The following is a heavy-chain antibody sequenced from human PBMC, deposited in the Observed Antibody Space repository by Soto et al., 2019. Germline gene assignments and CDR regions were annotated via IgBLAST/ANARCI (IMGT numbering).Heavy chain of an antibody. CDR3: AISPGYSSSWDLNWFDP. Sequence: ASVKVSCKASGYTFTSYGISWVRQAPGQRLEWMGWISAYNGNTNYAQKLQGRVTMTTDTSTSTAYMELRSLRSDDTAVYYCAISPGYSSSWDLNWFDPWGQGTLVTVSS. D-gene: IGHD6-13*01. CDR2: ISAYNGNT. J-gene: IGHJ5*02. V-gene: IGHV1-18*04. CDR1: GYTFTSYG.